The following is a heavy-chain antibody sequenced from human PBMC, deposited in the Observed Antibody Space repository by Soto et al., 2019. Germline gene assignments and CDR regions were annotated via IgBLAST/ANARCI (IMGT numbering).Heavy chain of an antibody. V-gene: IGHV1-2*02. D-gene: IGHD1-1*01. CDR3: ARKLEPRGSYFYYYDMDV. J-gene: IGHJ6*02. CDR2: INPNSGVT. Sequence: QVLLVQSGAEVKKPGASVKVSCKASGYTFTDYYMHWVRQAPGQGLEWMGWINPNSGVTKYAQKFQGRVTMTRDTSITTAYMELSRLRSDDTAIYYCARKLEPRGSYFYYYDMDVWGQGTTVTVSS. CDR1: GYTFTDYY.